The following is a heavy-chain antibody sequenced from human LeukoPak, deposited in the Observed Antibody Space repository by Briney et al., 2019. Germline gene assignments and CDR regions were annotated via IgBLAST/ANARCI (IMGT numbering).Heavy chain of an antibody. Sequence: GGSLRLSCAASGFTFSSYAMSWVRQAPGKGLEWVSAISGGGGSTYYADSVKGRFTISRDNSKNTLYLQMNSLRAEDTAVYYCAKARGMTTVTDFDYWGQGTLVTVSS. J-gene: IGHJ4*02. CDR1: GFTFSSYA. CDR2: ISGGGGST. V-gene: IGHV3-23*01. D-gene: IGHD4-17*01. CDR3: AKARGMTTVTDFDY.